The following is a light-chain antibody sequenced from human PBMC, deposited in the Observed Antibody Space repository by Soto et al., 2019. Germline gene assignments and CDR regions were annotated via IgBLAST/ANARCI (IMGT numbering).Light chain of an antibody. Sequence: EIVMTQSPATLSVSPGTSATLFCRASESVNRDLAWYRQKPGQAPSLVIYHASIRATGIPARFSGSGSGTEFTLTINSLQSEDVAVYFCQQYYMWPPVFGRGTKLQI. CDR3: QQYYMWPPV. CDR2: HAS. J-gene: IGKJ2*01. V-gene: IGKV3-15*01. CDR1: ESVNRD.